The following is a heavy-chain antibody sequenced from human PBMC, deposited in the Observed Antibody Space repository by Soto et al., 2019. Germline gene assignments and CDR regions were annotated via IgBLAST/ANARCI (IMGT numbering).Heavy chain of an antibody. CDR1: GYTFDAFD. V-gene: IGHV1-8*01. J-gene: IGHJ4*02. D-gene: IGHD2-15*01. CDR2: MNPYTGET. CDR3: VSQAGGASTPGDDY. Sequence: QVRLVQSGAEVRKPGASVRVSCKASGYTFDAFDIHWVRQATGQGLELMGWMNPYTGETGYTQTFRGRVSMTRETSVSTAYMELTSLASEDSAIYFCVSQAGGASTPGDDYWGEGTLVTVSS.